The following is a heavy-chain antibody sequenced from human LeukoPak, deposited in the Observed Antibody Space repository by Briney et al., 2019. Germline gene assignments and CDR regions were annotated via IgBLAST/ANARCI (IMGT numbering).Heavy chain of an antibody. D-gene: IGHD4-4*01. V-gene: IGHV4-30-2*01. CDR1: GGSISSGGYS. CDR3: ARSTVTTVLFDY. J-gene: IGHJ4*02. CDR2: IYHSGST. Sequence: SQTLSLTCAVSGGSISSGGYSWSWIRQPPGKGLEWIGYIYHSGSTYYNSSLKSRVTISVDRSKNQFSLKLSSVTAADTAVYYCARSTVTTVLFDYWGQGTLVTVSS.